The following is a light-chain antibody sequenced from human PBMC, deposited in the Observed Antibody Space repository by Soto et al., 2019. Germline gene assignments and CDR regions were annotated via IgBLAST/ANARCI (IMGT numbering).Light chain of an antibody. V-gene: IGLV2-14*02. Sequence: QSALTQPASVSGSPGQSITISCTGTSSDVGTYKPVSWYQQHPGKAPKLMIYEVSNRPSGLSNRFSGSKSGNTASLTISGLQAEDEADYYCSSCTSSNTLYVFGSGTKLTVL. CDR1: SSDVGTYKP. J-gene: IGLJ1*01. CDR2: EVS. CDR3: SSCTSSNTLYV.